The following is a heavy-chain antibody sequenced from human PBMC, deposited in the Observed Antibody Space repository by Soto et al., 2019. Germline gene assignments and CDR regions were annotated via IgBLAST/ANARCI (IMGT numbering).Heavy chain of an antibody. CDR1: GGSISSYY. D-gene: IGHD3-3*01. CDR3: ARASASGYL. CDR2: IYYSGST. V-gene: IGHV4-59*01. Sequence: QVQLQESGPGLVKPSETLSLTCTVSGGSISSYYWSWIRQPPGKGLEWIGYIYYSGSTNYNPSLKSRVTISVDTSKNQFSLKLSSVTAADTAVYYRARASASGYLWGQGTLVTVSS. J-gene: IGHJ5*02.